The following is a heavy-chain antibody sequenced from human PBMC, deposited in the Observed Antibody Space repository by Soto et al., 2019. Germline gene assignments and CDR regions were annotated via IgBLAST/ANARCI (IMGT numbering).Heavy chain of an antibody. V-gene: IGHV3-33*06. CDR1: GFTFSRYG. CDR2: IWYGGSNT. J-gene: IGHJ3*01. Sequence: VGSLSLSCAVSGFTFSRYGMHWVLQAPGKGLEWVAVIWYGGSNTYYADSVKGRFTISRDNSKNTLYLQMNSLRAEDTAVYYCAQETPVTTSGAFDVWGQGTRVTVSS. D-gene: IGHD4-4*01. CDR3: AQETPVTTSGAFDV.